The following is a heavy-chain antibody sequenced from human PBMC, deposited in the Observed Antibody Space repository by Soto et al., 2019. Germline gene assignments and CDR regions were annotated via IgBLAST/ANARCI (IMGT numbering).Heavy chain of an antibody. Sequence: ASLKVSCNTSGCTFTSYAMHCVRQTPGQRLELTGWINAGNGNTKYSQKFQGRVTITRDTSASTAYMELSSLRSEDTAVYYCARDRSIVGARVYFDYWGQGTLVTVSS. CDR1: GCTFTSYA. CDR2: INAGNGNT. J-gene: IGHJ4*02. D-gene: IGHD1-26*01. CDR3: ARDRSIVGARVYFDY. V-gene: IGHV1-3*01.